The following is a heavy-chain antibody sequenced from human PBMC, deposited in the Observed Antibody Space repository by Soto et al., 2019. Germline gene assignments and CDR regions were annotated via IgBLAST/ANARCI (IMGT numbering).Heavy chain of an antibody. J-gene: IGHJ4*02. D-gene: IGHD6-6*01. CDR3: ARRISARTYYFDY. V-gene: IGHV4-30-2*01. Sequence: SETLSLTCAVSGGSITTVGYSWSWIRQPPGKGLEWIGYIFHSGISYSNPSLEGRVTMSVDGSKNRFSLRLSSVTAADTAVYYCARRISARTYYFDYWGQGTLVTVSS. CDR2: IFHSGIS. CDR1: GGSITTVGYS.